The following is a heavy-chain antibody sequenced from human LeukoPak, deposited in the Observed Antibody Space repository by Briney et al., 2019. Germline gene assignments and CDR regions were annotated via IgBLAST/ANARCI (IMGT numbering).Heavy chain of an antibody. CDR3: ARYYGHWFDP. D-gene: IGHD2/OR15-2a*01. CDR2: IYYSGST. CDR1: GGSISSGGYY. Sequence: DPSETLSLTCNVSGGSISSGGYYWSWIRQHPGKGLEWIGYIYYSGSTYYNPSLKSRVTISVDTSKNQFSLKLSSVTAADTAVYYCARYYGHWFDPWGQGTLVTVSS. J-gene: IGHJ5*02. V-gene: IGHV4-31*03.